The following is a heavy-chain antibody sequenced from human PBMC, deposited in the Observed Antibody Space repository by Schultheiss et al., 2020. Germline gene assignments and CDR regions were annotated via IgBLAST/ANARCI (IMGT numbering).Heavy chain of an antibody. J-gene: IGHJ4*02. CDR1: GFTFSSYA. D-gene: IGHD3-10*01. CDR2: ISGSGGST. V-gene: IGHV3-23*01. CDR3: ARDFGPA. Sequence: GESLKISCAASGFTFSSYAMSWVRQAPGKGLEWVSAISGSGGSTYYADSVKGRFTISRDNAKNSLYLQMNSLRAEDTAVYYCARDFGPAWGQGTLVTVSS.